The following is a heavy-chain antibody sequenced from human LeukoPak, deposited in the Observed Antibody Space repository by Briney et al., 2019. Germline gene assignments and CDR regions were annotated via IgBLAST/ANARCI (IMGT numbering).Heavy chain of an antibody. J-gene: IGHJ4*02. V-gene: IGHV1-2*02. CDR2: INPNSGGT. Sequence: GASVKVSCKASGYTFTGYYMHWVRQAPGQGLEWMGWINPNSGGTNYAQKFQGRVTMTRDTSISTAYMELSRLRSDDTAVYYCARDPARCGSWHKFDYWGQGTLVTVSS. CDR3: ARDPARCGSWHKFDY. CDR1: GYTFTGYY. D-gene: IGHD6-13*01.